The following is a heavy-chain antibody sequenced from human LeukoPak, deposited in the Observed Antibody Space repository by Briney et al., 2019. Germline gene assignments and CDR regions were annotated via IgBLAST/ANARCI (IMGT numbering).Heavy chain of an antibody. CDR2: ISSSSSYI. V-gene: IGHV3-21*01. D-gene: IGHD4-23*01. Sequence: GGSLRLSCAASGFTFSSYSMNWVRQAPGKGPEWVSSISSSSSYIYYADSVKGRFTTSRDNSKNTVYLQMNSLRAEDTAVYNCARDYGGNLDYWGQGTLVTVSS. J-gene: IGHJ4*02. CDR1: GFTFSSYS. CDR3: ARDYGGNLDY.